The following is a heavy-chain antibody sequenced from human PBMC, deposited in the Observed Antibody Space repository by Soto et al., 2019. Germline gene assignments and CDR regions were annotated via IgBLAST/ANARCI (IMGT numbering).Heavy chain of an antibody. J-gene: IGHJ3*02. D-gene: IGHD6-6*01. Sequence: TSETLSLTCTVSGGSISSYYWSWIRQPPGKGLEWIGYIYYSGSTNYNPSLKSRVTISVDTSKNQFALKLSSVTAAETAVYYCAREYSSSSGDAFDIWGQGTMVTVSS. CDR2: IYYSGST. CDR1: GGSISSYY. CDR3: AREYSSSSGDAFDI. V-gene: IGHV4-59*12.